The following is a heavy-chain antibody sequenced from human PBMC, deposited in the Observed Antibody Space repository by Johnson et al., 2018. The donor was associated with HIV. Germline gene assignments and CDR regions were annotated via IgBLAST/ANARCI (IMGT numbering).Heavy chain of an antibody. J-gene: IGHJ3*02. CDR2: IGKAADT. V-gene: IGHV3-7*01. D-gene: IGHD1-26*01. CDR3: ARDWVGANAFDI. Sequence: VQLVESGGGLVQPGGSLRLSCAASGFTFSSYWMSWVRQPPGKGLEWVSGIGKAADTYYADSVKGRFTISRDNAKNSLYLHMNSLRAEDTAVYYCARDWVGANAFDIWGQGTMVTVSS. CDR1: GFTFSSYW.